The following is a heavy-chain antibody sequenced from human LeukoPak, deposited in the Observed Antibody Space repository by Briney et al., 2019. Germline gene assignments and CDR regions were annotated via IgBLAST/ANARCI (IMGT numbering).Heavy chain of an antibody. D-gene: IGHD4-23*01. CDR2: IHYSGSA. CDR1: GGSVSSGSYY. Sequence: SETLSLTCTVSGGSVSSGSYYWSWIRQPPGRGLEWIAYIHYSGSAAYNPSLKSRVTISRDMSANQFSLKMTSVTAADTAVYFCARDMGAPDYGSYSVDYWGQGTLVTVSS. CDR3: ARDMGAPDYGSYSVDY. V-gene: IGHV4-61*01. J-gene: IGHJ4*02.